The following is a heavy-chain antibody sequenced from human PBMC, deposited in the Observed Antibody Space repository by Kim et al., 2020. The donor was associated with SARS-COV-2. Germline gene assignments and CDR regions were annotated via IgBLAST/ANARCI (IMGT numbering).Heavy chain of an antibody. J-gene: IGHJ6*02. Sequence: SETLSLTCTVSGGSISSFYWSWIRQPPGKGLEWLGYIFYSGSTNYNPSLKSRVTISVDTSKNQFSLKLSSVTAADTAVYYCARDRLLFGEDPYGMDVCG. CDR3: ARDRLLFGEDPYGMDV. D-gene: IGHD3-10*01. CDR1: GGSISSFY. V-gene: IGHV4-59*01. CDR2: IFYSGST.